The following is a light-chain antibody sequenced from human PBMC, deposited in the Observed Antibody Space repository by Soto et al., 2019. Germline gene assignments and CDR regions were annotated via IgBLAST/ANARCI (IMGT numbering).Light chain of an antibody. V-gene: IGKV3D-15*01. CDR1: QTINID. J-gene: IGKJ3*01. CDR3: QQYNTFPFT. CDR2: SAS. Sequence: EIVLKQSPATLSVSPGESATLSCRASQTINIDLVWYQQKPGQTPKVLMFSASARETGIPARFTGGGSKTEFTLTISSLQPEDSAVYYCQQYNTFPFTFGPGTKVDIK.